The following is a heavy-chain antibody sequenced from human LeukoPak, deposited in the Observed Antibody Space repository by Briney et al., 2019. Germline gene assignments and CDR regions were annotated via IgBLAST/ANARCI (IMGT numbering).Heavy chain of an antibody. Sequence: PSETLSLTCTVSGGSISSYYWSWIRQPPGKGLEWIGYIYHSGSTNYNPSLKSRVTISVDTSKNQFSLKLSSVTAADTAVYYCARHSGSYSLDYWGQGTLVTVSS. J-gene: IGHJ4*02. CDR2: IYHSGST. D-gene: IGHD1-26*01. V-gene: IGHV4-59*08. CDR3: ARHSGSYSLDY. CDR1: GGSISSYY.